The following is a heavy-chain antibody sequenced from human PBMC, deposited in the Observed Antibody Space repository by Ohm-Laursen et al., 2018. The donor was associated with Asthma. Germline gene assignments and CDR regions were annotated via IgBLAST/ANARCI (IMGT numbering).Heavy chain of an antibody. Sequence: GSLRLSCAASGFTFSDSYMSWIRQAPGKGLEWVSYISGSGSYTNYADSVRGRFTISRDNAKNSLYLRMNSLRAEDTAVYYCARGAGTGFWGQGTLVTVSS. CDR1: GFTFSDSY. CDR2: ISGSGSYT. J-gene: IGHJ4*02. CDR3: ARGAGTGF. D-gene: IGHD1-7*01. V-gene: IGHV3-11*06.